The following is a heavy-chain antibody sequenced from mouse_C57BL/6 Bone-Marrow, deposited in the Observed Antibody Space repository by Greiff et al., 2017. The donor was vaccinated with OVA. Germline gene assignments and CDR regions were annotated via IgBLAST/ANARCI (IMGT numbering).Heavy chain of an antibody. D-gene: IGHD1-1*01. V-gene: IGHV5-6*02. CDR2: ISSGGSYT. CDR3: ARHYYGSSYAWFAY. J-gene: IGHJ3*01. CDR1: GFTFSSYG. Sequence: DVKLVESGGDLVKPGGSLKLSCAASGFTFSSYGMSWVRQTPDKRLEWVATISSGGSYTYYPDSVKGRFTISRDNAKNTLYLQMSSLKSEDTAMYYCARHYYGSSYAWFAYWGQGTLVTVSA.